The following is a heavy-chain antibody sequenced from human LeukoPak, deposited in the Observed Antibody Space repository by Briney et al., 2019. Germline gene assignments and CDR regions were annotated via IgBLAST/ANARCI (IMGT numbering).Heavy chain of an antibody. J-gene: IGHJ4*02. D-gene: IGHD6-13*01. CDR3: ARDAGRIAAAGRIDY. Sequence: GGSLRLSCAASGFTFSSYSMNWVRQAPGKGLEWVSSISSSSSYIYYADSVKGRFTISRDNAKNSLYLQMNSLRAEDTAVYYCARDAGRIAAAGRIDYWGQGTLVTVSS. V-gene: IGHV3-21*01. CDR2: ISSSSSYI. CDR1: GFTFSSYS.